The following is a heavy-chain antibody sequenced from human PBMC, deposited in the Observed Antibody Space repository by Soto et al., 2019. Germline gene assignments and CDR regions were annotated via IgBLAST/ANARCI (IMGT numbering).Heavy chain of an antibody. V-gene: IGHV4-31*03. D-gene: IGHD3-3*01. CDR1: GVSISGGGYY. CDR3: ARGPHDIWLGHYSYYFDY. Sequence: QVQLQESGPGLVKPSQTLSLTCTVSGVSISGGGYYWAWIRQHPGKGLEWIGYIYYSGSTYYCPSLESRVTISLDTAANQFSLKVGSVAAADTAVYYCARGPHDIWLGHYSYYFDYWGPGTLVTVSS. CDR2: IYYSGST. J-gene: IGHJ4*02.